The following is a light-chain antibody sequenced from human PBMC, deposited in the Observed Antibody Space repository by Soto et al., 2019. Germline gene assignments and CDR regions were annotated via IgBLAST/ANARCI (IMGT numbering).Light chain of an antibody. Sequence: EIVLTQSPATLSLSPGERATLSCRASQSVSSYLAWYQQKPGQAPRLLIYDASNRATGIPARFSGSGSGTDFTLTISSLEPEDFAVYYCQQRSNGPRTFGKGTKV. CDR1: QSVSSY. J-gene: IGKJ1*01. CDR2: DAS. V-gene: IGKV3-11*01. CDR3: QQRSNGPRT.